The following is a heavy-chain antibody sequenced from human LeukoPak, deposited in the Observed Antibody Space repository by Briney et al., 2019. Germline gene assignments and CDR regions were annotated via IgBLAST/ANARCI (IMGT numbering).Heavy chain of an antibody. CDR3: VPGGLAVSGIDY. Sequence: GGSLRLSCAVSGFTFNNYWMSWVRQAPGKGLEWVANITPDGSDRYYVDSLKGRVTISRDNTKSSLYLQLNSLRAEDTAVYYCVPGGLAVSGIDYWGQGALVTVSS. V-gene: IGHV3-7*01. CDR1: GFTFNNYW. CDR2: ITPDGSDR. J-gene: IGHJ4*02. D-gene: IGHD6-19*01.